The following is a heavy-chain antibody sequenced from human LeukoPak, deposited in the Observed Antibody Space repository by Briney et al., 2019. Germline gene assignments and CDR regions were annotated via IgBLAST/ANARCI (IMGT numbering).Heavy chain of an antibody. D-gene: IGHD6-19*01. CDR1: GFTFSSYA. V-gene: IGHV3-23*01. J-gene: IGHJ4*02. CDR2: IFGSGGST. CDR3: AKTTTGYSSGRFPGWPVDY. Sequence: GGSLRPSCAASGFTFSSYAMYWVRQAPGKGLEWVSGIFGSGGSTHYADSVKGRFTISRDNSKNTVYLQMNSLRAEDTAVYYCAKTTTGYSSGRFPGWPVDYWGQGTLVTVSS.